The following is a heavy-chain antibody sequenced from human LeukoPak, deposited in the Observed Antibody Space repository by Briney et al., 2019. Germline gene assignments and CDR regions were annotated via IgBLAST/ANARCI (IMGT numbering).Heavy chain of an antibody. V-gene: IGHV3-23*01. Sequence: GVSLRLSCAASGFTFSNYAMNWVPQAPGKGLEWVSGIGYTGDSTFYADSVKGRFTVSRDSSKNTLFLHMNSLRAEDTALYYCAKSPTVDAAFDIWGQGTMVTVSS. CDR3: AKSPTVDAAFDI. CDR2: IGYTGDST. J-gene: IGHJ3*02. CDR1: GFTFSNYA. D-gene: IGHD4-23*01.